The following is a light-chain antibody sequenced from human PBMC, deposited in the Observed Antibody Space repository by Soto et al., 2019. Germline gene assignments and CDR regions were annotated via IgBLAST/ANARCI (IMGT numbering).Light chain of an antibody. CDR1: QGINTF. CDR2: AAS. V-gene: IGKV1-9*01. J-gene: IGKJ4*01. CDR3: QQLESYPST. Sequence: QLTQSPSYLSPSVGDRVTIVCRASQGINTFLAWYQQKPGKAPKXLIYAASTLQSGVPSRFRGSGSGTDLTITISSLQPEDFETYYCQQLESYPSTFGGGTKVDIK.